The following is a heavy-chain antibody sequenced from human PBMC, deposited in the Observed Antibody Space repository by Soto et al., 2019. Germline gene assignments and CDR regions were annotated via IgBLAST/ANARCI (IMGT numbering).Heavy chain of an antibody. CDR1: SFTLSDAW. Sequence: EVQLVDSGGDLVKPGGSLRLSCAASSFTLSDAWMSWVRQAPGKGLEWVGRIQSKTSGGTTDYAAPVKGTFAISRDDSKNMLFLHMDNLKTEDTAVYYCTREGYTYGHHPIDSWGQGTLVTVSS. J-gene: IGHJ4*02. CDR3: TREGYTYGHHPIDS. V-gene: IGHV3-15*07. CDR2: IQSKTSGGTT. D-gene: IGHD5-18*01.